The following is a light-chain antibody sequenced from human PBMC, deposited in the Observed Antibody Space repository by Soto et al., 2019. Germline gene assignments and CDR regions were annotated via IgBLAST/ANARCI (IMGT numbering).Light chain of an antibody. CDR2: AAS. V-gene: IGKV3-15*01. Sequence: EIVMTQSPVTLSVSPGERATLSCRASQSVSSTLAWYQHKPGQPPRLLIYAASTRATGIPARFSGSGAGTALSLTINSLLSSEVAVDYCQQYNSCSPCTFGGGTRVEIK. J-gene: IGKJ4*02. CDR1: QSVSST. CDR3: QQYNSCSPCT.